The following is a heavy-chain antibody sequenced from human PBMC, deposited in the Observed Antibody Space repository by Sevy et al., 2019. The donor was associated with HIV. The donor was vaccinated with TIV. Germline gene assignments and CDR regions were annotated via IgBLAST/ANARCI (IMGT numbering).Heavy chain of an antibody. V-gene: IGHV3-7*01. Sequence: GGSLRLSCAASGFTFSSYWMSWVRQAPGKGLERVANIKQDGSEKYYVDSVKGRFTISRDNAKNSLYLQMNSLRAEDTAVYYCAREGNDYGDNYYYYYGMDVWGQGTTVTVSS. CDR3: AREGNDYGDNYYYYYGMDV. J-gene: IGHJ6*02. CDR1: GFTFSSYW. D-gene: IGHD4-17*01. CDR2: IKQDGSEK.